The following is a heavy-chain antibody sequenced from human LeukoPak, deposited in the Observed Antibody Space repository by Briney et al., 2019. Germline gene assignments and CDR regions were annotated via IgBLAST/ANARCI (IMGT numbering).Heavy chain of an antibody. CDR3: ARGHSYGDPFPVGDY. CDR1: GGSISSYY. CDR2: IYTSGST. V-gene: IGHV4-4*07. Sequence: SETPSLTCTVSGGSISSYYWSWIRQPAGKGLEWIGRIYTSGSTNYNPSLKSRVTMSVDTSKNQFSLKLSSVTAADTALYYCARGHSYGDPFPVGDYWGQGTLVTVSS. J-gene: IGHJ4*02. D-gene: IGHD5-18*01.